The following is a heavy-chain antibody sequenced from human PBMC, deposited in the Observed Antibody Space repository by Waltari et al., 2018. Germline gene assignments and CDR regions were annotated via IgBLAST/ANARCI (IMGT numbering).Heavy chain of an antibody. V-gene: IGHV4-61*02. D-gene: IGHD3-10*01. CDR1: GGSISSGSYY. CDR2: IYTSGST. CDR3: ASAWGDTMVRGVFGY. J-gene: IGHJ4*02. Sequence: QVQLQESGPGLVKPSQTLSLTCTVSGGSISSGSYYWSWIRQPAGKGLEWIGRIYTSGSTNYNPSLKSRVTISVDTSKNQFSLKLSSVTAADTAVYYCASAWGDTMVRGVFGYWGQGTLVTVSS.